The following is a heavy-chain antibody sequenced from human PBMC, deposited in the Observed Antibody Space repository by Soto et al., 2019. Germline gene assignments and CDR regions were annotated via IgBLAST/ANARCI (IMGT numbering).Heavy chain of an antibody. CDR3: ANGYIANYYGVFDY. Sequence: PGGTLRLSCAASGFTRSHFAMSWVRQAPGTGLEWVSTISGSGGSTYFADSVKGRFTISRDNSKNTLYLQLNSLRAEDTAIYYCANGYIANYYGVFDYWGQAPLGTVST. D-gene: IGHD3-22*01. CDR2: ISGSGGST. J-gene: IGHJ4*02. V-gene: IGHV3-23*01. CDR1: GFTRSHFA.